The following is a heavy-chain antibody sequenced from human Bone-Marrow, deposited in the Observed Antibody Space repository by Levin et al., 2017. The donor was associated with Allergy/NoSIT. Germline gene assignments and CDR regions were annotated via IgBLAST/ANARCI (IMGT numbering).Heavy chain of an antibody. V-gene: IGHV1-8*01. CDR3: ARAASDRKYYDFWIGFYSHYDAFDV. CDR1: GYTFTSYD. Sequence: GESLKISCKASGYTFTSYDINWVRQATGQGLEWMGWMNPNSGNTGSAQKFQGRVTMTRNTSISTAYMEVSSLRSEDTAVYYCARAASDRKYYDFWIGFYSHYDAFDVWGQGTTVTVS. CDR2: MNPNSGNT. J-gene: IGHJ6*02. D-gene: IGHD3-3*01.